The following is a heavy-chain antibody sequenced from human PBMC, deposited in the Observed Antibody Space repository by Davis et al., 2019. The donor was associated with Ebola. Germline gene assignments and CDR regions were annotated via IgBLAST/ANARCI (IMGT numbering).Heavy chain of an antibody. V-gene: IGHV4-30-4*01. CDR1: GGSISSGDYY. CDR2: IYYSGST. D-gene: IGHD3-3*01. Sequence: MPSETLSLTCTVSGGSISSGDYYWSWIRQPPGKGLEWIGYIYYSGSTNYNPSLKSRVTISVDTSKNQFSLKLSSVTAADTAVYYCARLGRFLEWLLIDYWGQGTLVTVSS. CDR3: ARLGRFLEWLLIDY. J-gene: IGHJ4*02.